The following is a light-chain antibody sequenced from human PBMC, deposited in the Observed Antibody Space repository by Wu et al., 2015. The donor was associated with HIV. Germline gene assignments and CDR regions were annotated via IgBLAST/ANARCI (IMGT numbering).Light chain of an antibody. J-gene: IGKJ4*01. CDR2: VAS. Sequence: EIVLTQPPGTLSLSPGERATLSCRASQNINSYSLAWYQQKPGQAPRLLIYVASSRATGVPDRFSGSGSGTDFTLTISRLEPEDFAVYYCQQYAASPLTFGGGTRVDIK. V-gene: IGKV3-20*01. CDR3: QQYAASPLT. CDR1: QNINSYS.